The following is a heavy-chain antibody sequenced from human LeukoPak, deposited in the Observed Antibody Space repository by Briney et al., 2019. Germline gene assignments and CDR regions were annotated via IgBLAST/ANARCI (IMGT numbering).Heavy chain of an antibody. CDR1: GYTFTSYG. Sequence: ASVRVSCKASGYTFTSYGISWVRQAPGQGLEWMGWISAYNGNTNYAQKLQGRVTMTTDTSTSTAYMELRSLRSDDTAVYYCARSYYYDSSGYEGPGYWGQGTLVTVSS. CDR3: ARSYYYDSSGYEGPGY. D-gene: IGHD3-22*01. J-gene: IGHJ4*02. CDR2: ISAYNGNT. V-gene: IGHV1-18*01.